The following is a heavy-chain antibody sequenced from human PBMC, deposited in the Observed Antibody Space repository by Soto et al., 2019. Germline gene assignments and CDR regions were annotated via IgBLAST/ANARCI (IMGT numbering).Heavy chain of an antibody. J-gene: IGHJ4*02. CDR2: ISYDGSNK. Sequence: PGGSLRLSCAASGFTFSSYGMHWVRQAPGKGLEWVAVISYDGSNKYYADSVKGRFTISRDNSKNTLYLQMNSLRAEDTAVYYCWYGSGSYYKDSPGDYYFDYCGQGTLVTVSS. CDR3: WYGSGSYYKDSPGDYYFDY. CDR1: GFTFSSYG. V-gene: IGHV3-30*03. D-gene: IGHD3-10*01.